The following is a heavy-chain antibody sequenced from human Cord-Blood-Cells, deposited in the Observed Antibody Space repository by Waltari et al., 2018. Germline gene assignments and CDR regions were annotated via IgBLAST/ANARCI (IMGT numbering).Heavy chain of an antibody. D-gene: IGHD5-12*01. Sequence: QVQLVQSGAEVKKPGSSVKVSCKASGGTFSSYAISWVRQAPGQGLEWMGGIIPIFGTANDAQKFQGRVTITADESTSTAYMELSSLRSEDTDVYYCARGGYSGYDYYYYGMDVWGQGTTVTVSS. J-gene: IGHJ6*02. CDR3: ARGGYSGYDYYYYGMDV. V-gene: IGHV1-69*01. CDR2: IIPIFGTA. CDR1: GGTFSSYA.